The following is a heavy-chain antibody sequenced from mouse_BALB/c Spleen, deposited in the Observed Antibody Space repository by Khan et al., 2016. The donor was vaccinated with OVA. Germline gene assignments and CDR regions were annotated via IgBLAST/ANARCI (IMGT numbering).Heavy chain of an antibody. Sequence: VQLQQSGPELVKPGASVKISCRASGYTFTDYIMDWVKQSPGKSLEWIGYIYPNNGDTGYNQKFKTKATLPADTSSRTAYMELRSLTSEDSAVYSYAKSGYGALAYWGQGTLVTVSA. CDR3: AKSGYGALAY. CDR2: IYPNNGDT. CDR1: GYTFTDYI. V-gene: IGHV1S29*02. D-gene: IGHD1-2*01. J-gene: IGHJ3*01.